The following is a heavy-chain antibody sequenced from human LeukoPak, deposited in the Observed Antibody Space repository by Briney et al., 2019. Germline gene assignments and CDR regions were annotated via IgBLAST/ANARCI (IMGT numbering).Heavy chain of an antibody. CDR3: ARDTLIAAPKTGTVTRIGWFDT. CDR1: GFTFDDYG. D-gene: IGHD6-13*01. Sequence: PGGSLRLSCAASGFTFDDYGMHWVRQAPGKGLEWVAFIWYDGSYKSYGDSVKGRFTISRDNSKNTLFLQMNSLRADDTAVYYCARDTLIAAPKTGTVTRIGWFDTWGQGTLVTVSS. V-gene: IGHV3-33*08. CDR2: IWYDGSYK. J-gene: IGHJ5*02.